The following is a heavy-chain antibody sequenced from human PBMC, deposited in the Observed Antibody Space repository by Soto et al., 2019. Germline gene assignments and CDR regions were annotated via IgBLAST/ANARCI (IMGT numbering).Heavy chain of an antibody. D-gene: IGHD1-26*01. CDR2: IYGGGTT. J-gene: IGHJ4*02. Sequence: GGSLRLSCAASGFSVSQNYMNWVRQAPGKGLEWVSVIYGGGTTDYADSAKDRFTISRDSSLNTLHLQMNSLRVEDTAIYYCASLSNSAWYIDFWGQGTLVTVSS. CDR1: GFSVSQNY. V-gene: IGHV3-66*01. CDR3: ASLSNSAWYIDF.